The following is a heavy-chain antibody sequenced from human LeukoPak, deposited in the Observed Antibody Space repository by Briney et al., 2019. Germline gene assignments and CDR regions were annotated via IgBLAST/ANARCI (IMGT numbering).Heavy chain of an antibody. Sequence: PSETLSLTCTVSGVSISGYYWSWIRQPPGKGLEWIGYIYYSGSTHYNPSLKSRVTISVDTSKKQFSLKLSSVTAADTAVYYCARDRGSGWGRGHYYYMDVWGKGTTVTISS. D-gene: IGHD6-19*01. CDR3: ARDRGSGWGRGHYYYMDV. V-gene: IGHV4-59*01. J-gene: IGHJ6*03. CDR2: IYYSGST. CDR1: GVSISGYY.